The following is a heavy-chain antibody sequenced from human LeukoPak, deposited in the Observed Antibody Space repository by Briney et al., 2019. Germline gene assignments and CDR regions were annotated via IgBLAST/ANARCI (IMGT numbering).Heavy chain of an antibody. V-gene: IGHV3-48*02. Sequence: PGGSLRLSCAASGFTFSSYWMHWVRQAPGKGLEWVSYISSSSSTIYYADSVKGRFTISRDNAKNSLYLQMNSLRDEDTAVYYCARSEGSGWGLLAYYYYYMDVWGKGTTVTVSS. D-gene: IGHD6-19*01. CDR2: ISSSSSTI. CDR3: ARSEGSGWGLLAYYYYYMDV. J-gene: IGHJ6*03. CDR1: GFTFSSYW.